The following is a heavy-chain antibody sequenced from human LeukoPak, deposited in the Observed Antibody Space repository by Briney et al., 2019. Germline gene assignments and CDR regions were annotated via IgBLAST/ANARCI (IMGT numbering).Heavy chain of an antibody. CDR2: ISYDGSNK. J-gene: IGHJ4*02. CDR3: ARAKRSLVTASFDY. Sequence: PGRSLRLSCAASGFTFNNYAMHWVRQAPGKGLEWVAVISYDGSNKYYADSVKGRFTISRDNSKNTLYLQMNSLRAEDTAVYYCARAKRSLVTASFDYWGQGTLVAVSS. CDR1: GFTFNNYA. D-gene: IGHD2-21*02. V-gene: IGHV3-30-3*01.